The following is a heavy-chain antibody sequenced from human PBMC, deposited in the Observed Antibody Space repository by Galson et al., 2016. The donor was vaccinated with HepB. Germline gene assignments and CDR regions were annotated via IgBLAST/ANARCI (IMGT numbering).Heavy chain of an antibody. J-gene: IGHJ4*02. V-gene: IGHV3-33*01. CDR2: LWYDGSHK. D-gene: IGHD3-3*01. Sequence: LRLSCAASGFNFRSYGMHWVRQTPGKGLEWVAGLWYDGSHKNYADSVKGRFTISRDDSKNALYLQMNSLRAEDTALYYCARDPSGLGAIFGVVKPPDYWGQGSLVTVSS. CDR1: GFNFRSYG. CDR3: ARDPSGLGAIFGVVKPPDY.